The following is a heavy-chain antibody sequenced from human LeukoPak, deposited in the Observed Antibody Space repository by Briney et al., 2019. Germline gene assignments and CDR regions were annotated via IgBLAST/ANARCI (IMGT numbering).Heavy chain of an antibody. D-gene: IGHD1-1*01. V-gene: IGHV3-7*01. CDR3: GRVGNWNDRGDY. J-gene: IGHJ4*02. CDR1: GFTFSNYW. Sequence: PGGSLRLSCVVSGFTFSNYWMSWVRQAPRKGLEWVANIKEDGSVKSYVDSVKGRFTISRDNAKKSLYLQMNSLRAEDTAVYYCGRVGNWNDRGDYWGQGTLVTVSS. CDR2: IKEDGSVK.